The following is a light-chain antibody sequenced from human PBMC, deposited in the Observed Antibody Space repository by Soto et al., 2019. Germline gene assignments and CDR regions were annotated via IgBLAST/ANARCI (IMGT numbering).Light chain of an antibody. J-gene: IGKJ1*01. CDR3: QQYGSSGT. CDR2: GAS. Sequence: LQLPQYPLPLSDSPGPRATLAVRASQSVSNSYLAWYQQKPGQAPRLLIYGASSRATGIPDRFSGSGSGTDFTLTISRLEPEDFAVYYCQQYGSSGTFGQGTKV. V-gene: IGKV3-20*01. CDR1: QSVSNSY.